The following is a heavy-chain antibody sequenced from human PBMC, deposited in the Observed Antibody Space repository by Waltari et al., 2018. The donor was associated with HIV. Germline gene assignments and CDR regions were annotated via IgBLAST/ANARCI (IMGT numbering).Heavy chain of an antibody. CDR1: GGPISSYY. CDR3: ARGMDRMLAVAGTDYYYGMDV. Sequence: QVQLQESGPGLVKPSETLSLTCTVSGGPISSYYWSWIRQPPGKGLEWIGYIYYSGSTNYNPSLKSRVTISVDTSKNQFSLKLSSVTAADTAVYYCARGMDRMLAVAGTDYYYGMDVWGQGTTVTVSS. CDR2: IYYSGST. D-gene: IGHD6-19*01. J-gene: IGHJ6*02. V-gene: IGHV4-59*01.